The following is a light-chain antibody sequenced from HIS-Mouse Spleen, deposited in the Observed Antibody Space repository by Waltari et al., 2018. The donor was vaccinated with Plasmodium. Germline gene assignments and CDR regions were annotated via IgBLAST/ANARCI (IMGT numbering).Light chain of an antibody. Sequence: DIVMTQSPLSLPVTPGAPASISCRSSQSLLHSNGHKYLDWYLQKPGQSPQLLIYLGSNRSSGVPDRFSGSGSGTDFTLKISRVEAEDVGVYYCMQALQTPWTFGQGTKVEIK. CDR1: QSLLHSNGHKY. J-gene: IGKJ1*01. V-gene: IGKV2-28*01. CDR2: LGS. CDR3: MQALQTPWT.